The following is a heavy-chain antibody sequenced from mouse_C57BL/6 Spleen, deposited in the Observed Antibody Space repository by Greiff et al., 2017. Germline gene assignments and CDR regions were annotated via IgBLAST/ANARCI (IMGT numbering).Heavy chain of an antibody. V-gene: IGHV1-61*01. Sequence: QVQLQQPGAELVRPGSSVKLSCKASGYTFTSYWMDWVKQRPGQGLEWIGNIYPSDSGTHYNQKFKDKATLTVDKSSSTAYMQLSSVTSTDYAVYYCARLSSSFDYWGQGTTLTVSS. D-gene: IGHD1-1*01. CDR3: ARLSSSFDY. J-gene: IGHJ2*01. CDR1: GYTFTSYW. CDR2: IYPSDSGT.